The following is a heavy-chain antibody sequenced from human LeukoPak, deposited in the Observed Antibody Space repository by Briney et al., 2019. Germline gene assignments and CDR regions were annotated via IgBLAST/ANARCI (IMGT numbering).Heavy chain of an antibody. CDR1: GFTFGDYA. V-gene: IGHV3-49*03. CDR3: TRDLESDSSGYYYIF. J-gene: IGHJ4*02. Sequence: PGRSLRHSCTASGFTFGDYAMSWFRQAPGKGLEWVGFIRSKAYGGTTEYAASVKGRFTISRDDSKSIAYLQMNSLKTEDTAVYYCTRDLESDSSGYYYIFWGQGTLVTVSS. CDR2: IRSKAYGGTT. D-gene: IGHD3-22*01.